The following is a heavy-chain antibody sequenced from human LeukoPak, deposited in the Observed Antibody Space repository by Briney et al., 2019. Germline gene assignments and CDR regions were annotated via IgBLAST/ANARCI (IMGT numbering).Heavy chain of an antibody. Sequence: VASVKVSCKASGYTFTSHTITWVRQAPGQGLEWMGWISAYNGNTQHAQKFQGRVTMTRDTSTSTVYMELSSLRSEDTAVYYCAREGNGAYYFDYWGQGTLVTVSS. V-gene: IGHV1-18*01. CDR3: AREGNGAYYFDY. CDR2: ISAYNGNT. CDR1: GYTFTSHT. D-gene: IGHD1-26*01. J-gene: IGHJ4*02.